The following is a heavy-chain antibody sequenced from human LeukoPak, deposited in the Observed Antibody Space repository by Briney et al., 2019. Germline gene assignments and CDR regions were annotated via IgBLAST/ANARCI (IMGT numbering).Heavy chain of an antibody. V-gene: IGHV4-4*07. J-gene: IGHJ4*02. Sequence: SETLSLTCTVSAGSISSYYWSWLRHPAGKGLEWIWRIYTSGSANYHTSLKSRVSMSVDTSKNQSSLRLSSVTAADTAVDYSARLASGSYGPLTPFDYWGQGTLVTVSS. CDR3: ARLASGSYGPLTPFDY. CDR2: IYTSGSA. CDR1: AGSISSYY. D-gene: IGHD1-26*01.